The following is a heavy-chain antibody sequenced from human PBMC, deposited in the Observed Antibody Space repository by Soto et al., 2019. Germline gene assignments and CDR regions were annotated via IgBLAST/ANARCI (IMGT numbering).Heavy chain of an antibody. J-gene: IGHJ5*02. CDR1: GYSFISYW. V-gene: IGHV5-51*01. D-gene: IGHD6-13*01. CDR3: ARHNRYSSTWFEGWFDP. Sequence: PGESLKISCKGSGYSFISYWIGLMRQMHGKGLEWMGIIYPGDSDTRYSPFFQGQVTISADKSISTAYLQWSSLKASDTAMYYCARHNRYSSTWFEGWFDPWGQGTLVTVSS. CDR2: IYPGDSDT.